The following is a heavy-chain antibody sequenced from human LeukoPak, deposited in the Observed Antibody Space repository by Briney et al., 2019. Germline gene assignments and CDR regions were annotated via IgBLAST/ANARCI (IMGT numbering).Heavy chain of an antibody. CDR2: IYYSGST. V-gene: IGHV4-31*03. D-gene: IGHD6-19*01. CDR1: GGSIVDGDCY. CDR3: ARDRAVAGYFDY. Sequence: SETLSLTCTVSGGSIVDGDCYWSWIRQHPGKGLEWIGHIYYSGSTFYNASLKSRVTISVDTSKSQFSLKMRSVTAADTAVYYCARDRAVAGYFDYWGQGTLVTVSS. J-gene: IGHJ4*02.